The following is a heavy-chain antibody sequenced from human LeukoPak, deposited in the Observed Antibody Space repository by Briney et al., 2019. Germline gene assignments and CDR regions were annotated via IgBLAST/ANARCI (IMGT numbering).Heavy chain of an antibody. CDR3: AKDPAGGAWYYYMDV. CDR1: GFTLSSYA. D-gene: IGHD6-25*01. CDR2: ISGSGGST. Sequence: PGGSLRLSCAASGFTLSSYAMSWVRQAPGKGLEWVSAISGSGGSTYYADSVKGRFTISRDNSKNTLYLQMNSLRAEDTAVYYCAKDPAGGAWYYYMDVWGKGTTVTVSS. J-gene: IGHJ6*03. V-gene: IGHV3-23*01.